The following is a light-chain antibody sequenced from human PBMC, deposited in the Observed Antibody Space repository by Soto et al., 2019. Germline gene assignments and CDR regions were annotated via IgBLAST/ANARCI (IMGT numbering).Light chain of an antibody. CDR1: QGITND. Sequence: DIQMTQSPSSLSASVGDRVTITCRASQGITNDLGWYQQNPGLAPKRLISAASTLQSGVPSRFRGSGCGIEFTLTISGVPTEDYANDYCLQHHSSPCTFGQGTKVDIK. CDR3: LQHHSSPCT. CDR2: AAS. J-gene: IGKJ1*01. V-gene: IGKV1-17*01.